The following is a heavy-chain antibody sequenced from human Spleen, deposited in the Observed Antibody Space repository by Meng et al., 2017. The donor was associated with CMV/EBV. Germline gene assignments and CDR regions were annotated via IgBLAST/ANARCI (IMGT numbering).Heavy chain of an antibody. J-gene: IGHJ5*02. V-gene: IGHV3-21*04. Sequence: GESLKISCAASGFTFSSYNMNWVRQAPGKGLEWVSSISSGGSTIYYADSVKGRFTISRDNAKNSLYLQMNSLRAEDTAVYYCARDLDYYGSGTSNWFDPWGQGTLVTVSS. D-gene: IGHD3-10*01. CDR2: ISSGGSTI. CDR3: ARDLDYYGSGTSNWFDP. CDR1: GFTFSSYN.